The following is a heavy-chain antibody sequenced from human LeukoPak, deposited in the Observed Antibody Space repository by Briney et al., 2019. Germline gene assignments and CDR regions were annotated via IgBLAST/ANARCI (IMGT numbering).Heavy chain of an antibody. D-gene: IGHD5-12*01. CDR3: ARDGSIQWLDY. Sequence: GASVKVSCKASGYTFTSYGFSWVRQAPGQGLEWMGWINAYNGDTNFAQKVQGRVTLTTDTSTSTAYMELRSLRSDDTAVYYCARDGSIQWLDYWGQGTLVTVSS. CDR1: GYTFTSYG. J-gene: IGHJ4*02. V-gene: IGHV1-18*01. CDR2: INAYNGDT.